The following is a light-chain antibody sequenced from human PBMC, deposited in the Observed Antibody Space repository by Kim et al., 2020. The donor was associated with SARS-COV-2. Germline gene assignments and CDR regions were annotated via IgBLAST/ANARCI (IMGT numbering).Light chain of an antibody. CDR1: QDIAEY. V-gene: IGKV1-17*03. CDR3: LQHITYPLT. CDR2: GAS. J-gene: IGKJ4*01. Sequence: ASVGDRVTITCRASQDIAEYLAWFQQKPGSVPKRLIYGASSLQSGVPSRFSGSGSGTDFTLTISSLQPEDFGTYYCLQHITYPLTFGGGTKVDIK.